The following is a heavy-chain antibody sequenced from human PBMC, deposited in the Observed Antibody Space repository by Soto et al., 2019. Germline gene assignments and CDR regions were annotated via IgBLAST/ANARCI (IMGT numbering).Heavy chain of an antibody. CDR2: IYSGGST. D-gene: IGHD1-26*01. CDR3: ARGSRWEISVGY. Sequence: GGSLRLSCAASGFTVSSNFMNWVRQVPGKGLEWVSIIYSGGSTYYADSVKGRFTISRDNSKNTLYLQMDSLRAEDTAVYYCARGSRWEISVGYWSLGTLVTVSS. V-gene: IGHV3-53*01. CDR1: GFTVSSNF. J-gene: IGHJ4*02.